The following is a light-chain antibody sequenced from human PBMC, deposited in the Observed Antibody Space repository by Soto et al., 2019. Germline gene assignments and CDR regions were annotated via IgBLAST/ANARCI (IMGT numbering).Light chain of an antibody. V-gene: IGLV2-11*01. CDR1: SSNVGGYNY. CDR2: DVT. Sequence: QSALTQPRSVSGSPGQSVTISCTGTSSNVGGYNYVSWYQQHPGKAPKLMIYDVTKRXXGVPDRFSGSKSGNTASLTISGXXXXXXADYYCCSYAGTDTIGVFGGGTKVTVL. CDR3: CSYAGTDTIGV. J-gene: IGLJ2*01.